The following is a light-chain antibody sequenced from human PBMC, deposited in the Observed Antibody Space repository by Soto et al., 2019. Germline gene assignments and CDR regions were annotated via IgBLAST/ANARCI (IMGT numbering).Light chain of an antibody. J-gene: IGKJ4*01. Sequence: EIVLTQSPGTLSLSPGERATLSCWTSQSVSSYLAWYQQKPGQAPRLLIYDASNRATGIPARFSGSGSGTDFTLTISRLEPEDSALFYCQHYDTSPLTFGGGTKVDIK. CDR3: QHYDTSPLT. CDR2: DAS. V-gene: IGKV3-20*01. CDR1: QSVSSY.